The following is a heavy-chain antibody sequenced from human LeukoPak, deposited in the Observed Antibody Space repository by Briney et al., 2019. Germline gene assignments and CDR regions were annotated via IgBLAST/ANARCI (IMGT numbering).Heavy chain of an antibody. CDR1: GFTFRSYA. D-gene: IGHD6-13*01. CDR2: ISSSSSYI. J-gene: IGHJ4*02. V-gene: IGHV3-21*01. CDR3: ARGSSPGFDY. Sequence: GGSLRLSCAASGFTFRSYAIYWVRQAPGKGLEWVSSISSSSSYIYYADSVKGRFTISRDNAKNSLYLQMNSLRAEDTAVYYCARGSSPGFDYWGQGTLVTVSS.